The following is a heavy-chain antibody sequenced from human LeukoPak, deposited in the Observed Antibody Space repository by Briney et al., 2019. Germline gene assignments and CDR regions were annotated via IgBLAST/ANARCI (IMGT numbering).Heavy chain of an antibody. CDR3: AGLVGRYSSGLYYYYFDY. CDR1: GDSINSLDL. J-gene: IGHJ4*02. V-gene: IGHV4-4*02. Sequence: MASGTLSLTCTVSGDSINSLDLWSWVRQPPGKGLERIGEMYLSGTTHSNPSVKSRVTISIDKSKNQFFLNLSSVTAADTAVYYCAGLVGRYSSGLYYYYFDYWGQGTLVTVSS. CDR2: MYLSGTT. D-gene: IGHD3-22*01.